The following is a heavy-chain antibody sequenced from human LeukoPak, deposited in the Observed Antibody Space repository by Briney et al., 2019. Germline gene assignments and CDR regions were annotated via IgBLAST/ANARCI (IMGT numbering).Heavy chain of an antibody. Sequence: SETLSLTCTVSRGSISSSVYYWGWIRQPPGKGLEWIGSIHYNGATYYNPSLKSRVTTSVDTSKNQFSLKLNSVTAADTAVYYCARGGSGRLTDYWGQGTLVTVSS. CDR2: IHYNGAT. CDR3: ARGGSGRLTDY. CDR1: RGSISSSVYY. D-gene: IGHD3-10*01. J-gene: IGHJ4*02. V-gene: IGHV4-39*01.